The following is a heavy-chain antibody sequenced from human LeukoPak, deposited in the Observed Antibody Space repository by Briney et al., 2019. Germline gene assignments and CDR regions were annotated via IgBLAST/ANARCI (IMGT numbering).Heavy chain of an antibody. V-gene: IGHV4-4*02. J-gene: IGHJ4*02. Sequence: PSGTLSLTCTVSGGSISRSNWWSWVRQPPGKGLEWIGEIHDTGSTNYNPPLKSRVTMSLDKSKNQFSLNLNSVTAADTAVYYCARVNSYGLFDYWGQGTLVTVSS. CDR2: IHDTGST. CDR1: GGSISRSNW. D-gene: IGHD5-18*01. CDR3: ARVNSYGLFDY.